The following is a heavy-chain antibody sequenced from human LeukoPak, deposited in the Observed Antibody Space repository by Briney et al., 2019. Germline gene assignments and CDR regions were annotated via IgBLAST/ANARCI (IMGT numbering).Heavy chain of an antibody. D-gene: IGHD3-16*02. CDR2: IYWNDDK. Sequence: SGPTLVNPTQTLTLTCTFSGFSLSTSGVGVGWIRQPPGEALEWLALIYWNDDKRYSPSLKSRLTITKDTSKNQVVLTMTNMDPVDTATYYCAHSYDYVWGSYRYTEYFDYWGQGTLVTVSS. CDR3: AHSYDYVWGSYRYTEYFDY. J-gene: IGHJ4*02. V-gene: IGHV2-5*01. CDR1: GFSLSTSGVG.